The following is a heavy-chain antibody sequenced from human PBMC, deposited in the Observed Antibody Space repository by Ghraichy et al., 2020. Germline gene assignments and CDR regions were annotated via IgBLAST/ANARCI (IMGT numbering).Heavy chain of an antibody. CDR2: IFSNDEK. D-gene: IGHD3-10*01. V-gene: IGHV2-26*01. CDR3: ARIRYGSGSSLTYMDV. CDR1: GFSLSDAGVG. Sequence: SGPTLVKPTEALTLTCTVSGFSLSDAGVGVSWIRQPPGKALEWLAHIFSNDEKSYRTSLRSRLTISKDTSKSQVVLTMTNMDPVDRATFYCARIRYGSGSSLTYMDVWGKGTTVTVSS. J-gene: IGHJ6*03.